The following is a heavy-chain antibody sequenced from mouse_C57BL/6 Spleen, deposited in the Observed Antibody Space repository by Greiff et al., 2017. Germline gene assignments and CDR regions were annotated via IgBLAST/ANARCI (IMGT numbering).Heavy chain of an antibody. CDR1: GFTFSSYG. V-gene: IGHV5-6*02. CDR2: ISSGGSYT. CDR3: ASYDGYYFDY. D-gene: IGHD2-3*01. Sequence: DVMLVESGGDLVKPGGSLKLSCAASGFTFSSYGMSWVRQTPDKRLEWVATISSGGSYTYYPDSVKGRFTISRDNAKNTLYLQMSSLKSEDTAMYYCASYDGYYFDYWGQGTTLTVSS. J-gene: IGHJ2*01.